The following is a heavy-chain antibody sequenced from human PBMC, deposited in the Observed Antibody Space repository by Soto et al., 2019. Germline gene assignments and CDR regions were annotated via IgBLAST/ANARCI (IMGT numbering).Heavy chain of an antibody. CDR2: IKSKTDGGTT. D-gene: IGHD2-8*02. V-gene: IGHV3-15*01. J-gene: IGHJ6*02. Sequence: EVQLVESGGGLVKPGGSLRLSCAASGFTFSNAWMSWVRQAPGKGLEWVGRIKSKTDGGTTDYAAPVKGRFTISRDDSKNTLYLQMNSLKTEDTAVYYCTTDPGGPRTYYYYYYGMDVWGQGTTVTVSS. CDR1: GFTFSNAW. CDR3: TTDPGGPRTYYYYYYGMDV.